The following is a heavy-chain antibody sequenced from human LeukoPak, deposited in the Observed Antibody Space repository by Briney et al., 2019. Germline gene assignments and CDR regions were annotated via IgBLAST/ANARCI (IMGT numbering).Heavy chain of an antibody. CDR1: GGSISSYC. CDR2: IYYSGST. Sequence: PSETLSLTCTVSGGSISSYCWSWIRQPPGKGLEWIGYIYYSGSTNYNPSLKSRVTISVDTSKNQFSLKLSSVTAADTAVYYCARDGAYYGSGSYYPNWFDPWGQGTLVTVSS. V-gene: IGHV4-59*01. J-gene: IGHJ5*02. D-gene: IGHD3-10*01. CDR3: ARDGAYYGSGSYYPNWFDP.